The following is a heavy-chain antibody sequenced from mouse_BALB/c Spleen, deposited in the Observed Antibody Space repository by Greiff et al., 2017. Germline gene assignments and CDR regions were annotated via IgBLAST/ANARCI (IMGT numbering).Heavy chain of an antibody. V-gene: IGHV5-12-1*01. CDR1: GFAFSSYD. J-gene: IGHJ1*01. D-gene: IGHD1-1*01. CDR3: ARRGYYYGSSYDWYFDV. Sequence: EVKLVESGGGLVKPGGSLKLSCAASGFAFSSYDMSWVRQTPEKRLEWVAYISSGGGSTYYPDTVKGRFTISRDNAKNTLYLQMSSLKSEDTAMYYCARRGYYYGSSYDWYFDVWGAGTTVTVSS. CDR2: ISSGGGST.